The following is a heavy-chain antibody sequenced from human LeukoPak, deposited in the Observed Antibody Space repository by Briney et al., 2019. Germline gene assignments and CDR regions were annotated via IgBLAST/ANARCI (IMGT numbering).Heavy chain of an antibody. CDR1: GFTVSSNY. CDR3: ARDTSDYFGSGTYGSDF. Sequence: GGSLRLSCAASGFTVSSNYMSWVRQAPGKGLEWVSVIYSGGSTYYADSVKGRFAISRDNSKNTLYLQMSSLRAEDTAVYYRARDTSDYFGSGTYGSDFWGQGTLVTVSS. V-gene: IGHV3-66*01. J-gene: IGHJ4*02. D-gene: IGHD3-10*01. CDR2: IYSGGST.